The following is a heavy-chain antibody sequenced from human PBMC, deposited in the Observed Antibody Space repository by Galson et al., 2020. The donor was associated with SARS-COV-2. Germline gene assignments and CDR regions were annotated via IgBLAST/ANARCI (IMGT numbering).Heavy chain of an antibody. Sequence: SETLSLTCTVSGGSISSGSYYWSWIRQPAGKGLEWIGRIYTSGSTNYNPSLKSRVTITVDTSKNQFSLKLSSVTAADTAVYYCASGPSLYCGGGSCYSGSSGSYRYYYYMDVWGKGTTVTISS. D-gene: IGHD2-15*01. CDR1: GGSISSGSYY. J-gene: IGHJ6*03. CDR3: ASGPSLYCGGGSCYSGSSGSYRYYYYMDV. CDR2: IYTSGST. V-gene: IGHV4-61*02.